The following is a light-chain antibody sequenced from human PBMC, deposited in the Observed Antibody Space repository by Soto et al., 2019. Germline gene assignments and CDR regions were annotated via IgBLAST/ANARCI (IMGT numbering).Light chain of an antibody. Sequence: EIELKQSPATLSLSPGETATLSCRASQNVDKFLAWYQQRPGQPPRLLIFDSSNRATGVPVRFSGSGSGTVFTLTIGSLEPEDSAVYYCQQRKNWPPITFGQGTKVDI. J-gene: IGKJ1*01. CDR1: QNVDKF. CDR2: DSS. CDR3: QQRKNWPPIT. V-gene: IGKV3-11*01.